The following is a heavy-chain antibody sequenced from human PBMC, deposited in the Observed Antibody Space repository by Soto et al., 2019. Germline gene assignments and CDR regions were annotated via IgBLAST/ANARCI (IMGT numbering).Heavy chain of an antibody. CDR1: GFTFSSYA. V-gene: IGHV3-30*14. J-gene: IGHJ4*02. CDR2: ISYDGSNK. CDR3: ARLSYGVYDY. Sequence: PGGSLRLSCAASGFTFSSYAMHGVRQAPGKGLEWVAVISYDGSNKYYADSVKGRFTISRDNSKNTLYLQMGSLRAEDMAVYYCARLSYGVYDYWGQGTLVTVSS. D-gene: IGHD4-17*01.